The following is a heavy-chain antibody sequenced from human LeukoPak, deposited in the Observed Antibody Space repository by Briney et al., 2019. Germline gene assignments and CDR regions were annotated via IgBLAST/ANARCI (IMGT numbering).Heavy chain of an antibody. CDR3: AISGSYGGWFDP. J-gene: IGHJ5*02. CDR1: GGSISSGDYY. CDR2: IYYSGST. D-gene: IGHD1-26*01. Sequence: SQTLSLTCTVSGGSISSGDYYWSWIRQPPGKGLEWLGYIYYSGSTYYNPSLKSRVTISVDTSKNQFSLKLSCVTAADTAVYYCAISGSYGGWFDPWGQGALVPGSS. V-gene: IGHV4-30-4*08.